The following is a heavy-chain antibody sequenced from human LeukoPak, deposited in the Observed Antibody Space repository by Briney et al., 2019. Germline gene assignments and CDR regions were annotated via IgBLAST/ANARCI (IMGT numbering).Heavy chain of an antibody. CDR1: GYTLTELS. D-gene: IGHD4-17*01. CDR2: FDPEAGET. V-gene: IGHV1-24*01. J-gene: IGHJ4*02. Sequence: ASVKVSCKVSGYTLTELSMHWVRQAPGKGLEWMGGFDPEAGETIYAQKFQGRVTMTEDTSTDTAYMELGSLRSEDTAVYYCATVRNRYGDYAIPIDYWGQGTLVTVSS. CDR3: ATVRNRYGDYAIPIDY.